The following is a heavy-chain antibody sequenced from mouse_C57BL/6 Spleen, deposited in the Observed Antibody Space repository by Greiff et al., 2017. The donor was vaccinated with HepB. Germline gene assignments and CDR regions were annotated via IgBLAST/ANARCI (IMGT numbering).Heavy chain of an antibody. D-gene: IGHD2-4*01. CDR1: GYAFSSYW. Sequence: VHLVESGAELVKPGASVKISCKASGYAFSSYWMNWVKQRPGKGLEWIGQIYPGDGDTNYNGKFKGKATLTADKSSSTAYMQLSSLTSEDSAVYFCARGDYDGYYFDYWGQGTTLTVSS. V-gene: IGHV1-80*01. CDR3: ARGDYDGYYFDY. CDR2: IYPGDGDT. J-gene: IGHJ2*01.